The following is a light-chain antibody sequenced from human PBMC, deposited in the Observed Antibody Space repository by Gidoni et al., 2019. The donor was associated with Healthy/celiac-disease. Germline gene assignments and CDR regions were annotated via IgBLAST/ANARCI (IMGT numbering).Light chain of an antibody. J-gene: IGKJ1*01. Sequence: PATRSVSPGERATLTCRASQSVSSELDWYQQKPGQAPRLLIYGASSRDSGIPARFSGSGSGTEFTLTISSLQSEDFAVYYCQQYNNWPLTFGQXTKVEIK. CDR2: GAS. CDR1: QSVSSE. V-gene: IGKV3-15*01. CDR3: QQYNNWPLT.